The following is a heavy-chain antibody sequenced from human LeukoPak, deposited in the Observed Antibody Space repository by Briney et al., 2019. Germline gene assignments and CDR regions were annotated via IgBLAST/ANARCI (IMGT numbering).Heavy chain of an antibody. V-gene: IGHV3-11*01. J-gene: IGHJ4*02. CDR3: VAGVALDY. CDR1: GLNFSVYY. CDR2: ISKTGTSV. D-gene: IGHD3-3*01. Sequence: GGSLSLSCITSGLNFSVYYMTWIRQAPGNGLGAPGNGLEWLSHISKTGTSVYYADSVRGRFTISRDNAKNSHYLHMNNLRAEDTAVYYCVAGVALDYWGQGALVTVSS.